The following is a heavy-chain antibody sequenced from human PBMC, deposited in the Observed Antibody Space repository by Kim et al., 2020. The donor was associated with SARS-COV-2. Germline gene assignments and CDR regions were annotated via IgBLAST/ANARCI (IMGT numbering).Heavy chain of an antibody. V-gene: IGHV4-39*01. D-gene: IGHD3-3*01. CDR3: AKIKGRFYAPNWFDP. J-gene: IGHJ5*02. Sequence: SETQSLTCTVSGGSISSSSYYWGWIRQPPGKGLEWIGSIYYSGSTYYNPSLKSRVTISVDTSKNQFSLKLSSVTAADTAVYYCAKIKGRFYAPNWFDPWGQGTLVTVSS. CDR2: IYYSGST. CDR1: GGSISSSSYY.